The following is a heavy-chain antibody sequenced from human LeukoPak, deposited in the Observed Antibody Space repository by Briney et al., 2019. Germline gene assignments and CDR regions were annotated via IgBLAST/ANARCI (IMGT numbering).Heavy chain of an antibody. V-gene: IGHV1-69*05. Sequence: SVKVSCKASGYTLTSYDINWVRQATGQGLEWMGRIIPIFGTANYAQKFQGRVTITTDESTSTAYMELSSLRSEDTAVYYCARGSSAPWWFDPWGQGTLVTVSS. J-gene: IGHJ5*02. D-gene: IGHD2-2*01. CDR1: GYTLTSYD. CDR3: ARGSSAPWWFDP. CDR2: IIPIFGTA.